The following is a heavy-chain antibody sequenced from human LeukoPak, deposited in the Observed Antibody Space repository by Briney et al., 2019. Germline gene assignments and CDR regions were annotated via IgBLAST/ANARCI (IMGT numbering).Heavy chain of an antibody. J-gene: IGHJ4*02. CDR2: IYSGGST. CDR1: GFTVSTNY. V-gene: IGHV3-53*01. Sequence: GGTLRLSCAASGFTVSTNYMSWVRQTPGKGLEWVSVIYSGGSTCYADSVKGRFAISRDNSKNTLYLQMNSLRAEDTALYFCAKKAQYNGNYPLDYWGQGTLVTVSS. D-gene: IGHD1-26*01. CDR3: AKKAQYNGNYPLDY.